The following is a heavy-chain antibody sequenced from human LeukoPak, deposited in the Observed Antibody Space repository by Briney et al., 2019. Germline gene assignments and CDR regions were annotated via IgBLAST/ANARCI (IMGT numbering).Heavy chain of an antibody. V-gene: IGHV3-11*01. CDR1: GFTFSDYY. J-gene: IGHJ5*02. CDR2: ISSSGSTI. CDR3: ARLLQYLGNWFDP. Sequence: GGSLRLSCAASGFTFSDYYMSWIRQAPGKGLEWVSYISSSGSTIYYADSVKGRFTISRDNAKNSLYLQMNSLRAEDTAVYYRARLLQYLGNWFDPWGQGTLVTVSS. D-gene: IGHD4-4*01.